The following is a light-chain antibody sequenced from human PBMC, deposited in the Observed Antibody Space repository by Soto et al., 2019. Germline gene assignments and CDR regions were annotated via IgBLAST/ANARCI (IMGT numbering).Light chain of an antibody. J-gene: IGLJ3*02. CDR2: EVT. CDR3: SSYAASNNFYFV. Sequence: QSALTHPPPPSGAPGQSVTISSPGTSSNVGGYNYVSWYQQYPGRAPKLMIYEVTKRPSGVPDRFSGSKSGNTASLTVSGLQAEDEADYYCSSYAASNNFYFVFGGGTKVTVL. CDR1: SSNVGGYNY. V-gene: IGLV2-8*01.